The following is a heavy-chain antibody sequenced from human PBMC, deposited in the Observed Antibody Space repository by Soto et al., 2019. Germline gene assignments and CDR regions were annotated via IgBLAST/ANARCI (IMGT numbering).Heavy chain of an antibody. D-gene: IGHD3-22*01. J-gene: IGHJ4*02. Sequence: PSETLSLTCAVSGGTISSSNWWSWVRQPPGKGLEWIGEIYHSGSTNYNPSLKSRVAISMDSSKNQVSLKLSSVTAADTAVYYCARTANSNGPYYFDTWGQGTLVTVSS. CDR1: GGTISSSNW. CDR3: ARTANSNGPYYFDT. CDR2: IYHSGST. V-gene: IGHV4-4*02.